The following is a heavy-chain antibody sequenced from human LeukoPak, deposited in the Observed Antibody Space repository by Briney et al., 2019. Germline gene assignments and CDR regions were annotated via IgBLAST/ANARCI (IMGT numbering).Heavy chain of an antibody. CDR3: AKSALNDYGDYVY. J-gene: IGHJ4*02. CDR1: RFTFSNYW. V-gene: IGHV3-23*01. D-gene: IGHD4-17*01. Sequence: PGGSLRLSCVASRFTFSNYWMTWVRQAPGKGLEWVSAISGSGGSTYYADSVKGRFTISRDNSKNTLYLQMNSLRAEDTAVYYCAKSALNDYGDYVYWGQGTLVTVSS. CDR2: ISGSGGST.